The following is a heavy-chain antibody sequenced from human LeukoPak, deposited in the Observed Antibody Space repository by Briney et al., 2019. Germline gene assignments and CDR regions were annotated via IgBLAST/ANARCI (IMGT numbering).Heavy chain of an antibody. D-gene: IGHD6-19*01. V-gene: IGHV3-53*01. CDR2: IYSGGST. J-gene: IGHJ4*02. Sequence: PGGSLRLSCAASGFTASSNYMSWVRQAPRQRLEWVSVIYSGGSTYYADSVTGRCTISRDNSKNTLYLQTNSLRAEDTAVYYCALTNPRGGWCFDYWGQGTLVTVSS. CDR3: ALTNPRGGWCFDY. CDR1: GFTASSNY.